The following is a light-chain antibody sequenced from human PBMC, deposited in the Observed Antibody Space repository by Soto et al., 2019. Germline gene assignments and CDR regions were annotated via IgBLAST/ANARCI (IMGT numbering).Light chain of an antibody. CDR2: GAS. V-gene: IGKV3-15*01. CDR3: QQYNNWPIT. J-gene: IGKJ5*01. CDR1: QSVSSN. Sequence: EIALTQSPGTLSLSPGERATLSCTARQSVSSNLAWYQQKPGQAPRLLIYGASTRATGIPARFSGSGSGKEFTLTISSLQSEDFAVYYCQQYNNWPITFGQGTRLEIK.